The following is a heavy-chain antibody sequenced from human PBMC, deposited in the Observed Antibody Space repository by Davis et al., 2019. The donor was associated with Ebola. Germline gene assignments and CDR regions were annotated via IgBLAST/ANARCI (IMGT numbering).Heavy chain of an antibody. D-gene: IGHD3-22*01. J-gene: IGHJ3*02. Sequence: GESLKISCAASGFTFSTYPMHWVRQAPGKGLEWVTVISYDGTNRYYADSLKGRFTISRDNAKNSLYLQMNSLRAEDTAVYHCARGGYYDSSGYSHAAFDIWGQGTMVTVSS. CDR2: ISYDGTNR. V-gene: IGHV3-30*04. CDR3: ARGGYYDSSGYSHAAFDI. CDR1: GFTFSTYP.